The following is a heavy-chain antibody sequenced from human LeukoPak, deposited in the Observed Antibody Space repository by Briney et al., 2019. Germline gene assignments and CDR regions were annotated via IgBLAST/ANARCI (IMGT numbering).Heavy chain of an antibody. Sequence: GGSLRLSCAASGFTFTRFNMNWVRQAPGKGLELVSSITTSGTYIYYADSVKGRFTISRDNAKNSPYLQMNSLRAEDTAVYYCARPFYYDNNGGEGMDVWGQGTTVTVSS. V-gene: IGHV3-21*06. J-gene: IGHJ6*02. CDR1: GFTFTRFN. CDR3: ARPFYYDNNGGEGMDV. CDR2: ITTSGTYI. D-gene: IGHD3-22*01.